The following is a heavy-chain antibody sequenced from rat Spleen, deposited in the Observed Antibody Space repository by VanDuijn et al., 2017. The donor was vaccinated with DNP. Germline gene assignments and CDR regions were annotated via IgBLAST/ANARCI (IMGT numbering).Heavy chain of an antibody. Sequence: EVQLVESGGGLGQPGRSLKLSCAASGFSFSKYGMAWVRQAPTKGLEWVASISSSGGSTYYRESVKGRLTISRDNAKSTLYLQMDSLRSEDTATYYCTTGSDWGQGVMVTVSS. V-gene: IGHV5-27*01. D-gene: IGHD5-1*01. J-gene: IGHJ2*01. CDR1: GFSFSKYG. CDR3: TTGSD. CDR2: ISSSGGST.